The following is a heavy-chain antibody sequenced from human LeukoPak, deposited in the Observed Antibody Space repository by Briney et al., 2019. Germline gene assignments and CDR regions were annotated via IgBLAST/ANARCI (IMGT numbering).Heavy chain of an antibody. V-gene: IGHV1-46*01. CDR3: ARVTQGDYVDY. Sequence: ASVKVPCKASGYTFTSYYMHWVRQAPGQGLEWMGIINPSGGSTSYAQKFQGRVTMTRDTSTSTVYMELSSLRSEDTAVYYCARVTQGDYVDYWGQGTLVTVSS. J-gene: IGHJ4*02. CDR2: INPSGGST. CDR1: GYTFTSYY.